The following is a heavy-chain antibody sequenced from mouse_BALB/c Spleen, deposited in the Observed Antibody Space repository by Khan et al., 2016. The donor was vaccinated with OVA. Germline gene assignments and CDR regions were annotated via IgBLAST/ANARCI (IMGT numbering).Heavy chain of an antibody. CDR2: INTYIGDP. CDR3: ARGNRDFDY. CDR1: GYSFTDYV. V-gene: IGHV9-3-1*01. Sequence: QIQLVQSGPELKKPGETVKISCKASGYSFTDYVMNWVKQAPGKGLKWMGWINTYIGDPIYSDDFKGRFAFSLETSSSTAYLQINNLKNEDTATYFCARGNRDFDYWGQGTTLTVSS. D-gene: IGHD2-1*01. J-gene: IGHJ2*01.